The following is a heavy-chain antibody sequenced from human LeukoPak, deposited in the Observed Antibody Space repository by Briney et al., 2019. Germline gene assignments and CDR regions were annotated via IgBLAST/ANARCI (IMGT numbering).Heavy chain of an antibody. CDR1: GGSFSGYS. CDR3: ARLRGSYQHFDY. CDR2: IYTSGST. Sequence: PSETLSLTCAVYGGSFSGYSWSWIRQPAGKGLEWIGRIYTSGSTNYNPSLKSRVSISVDTSKNQFSLKLSSVTAADTAVYYCARLRGSYQHFDYWGQGTLVTVSS. V-gene: IGHV4-59*10. J-gene: IGHJ4*02. D-gene: IGHD1-26*01.